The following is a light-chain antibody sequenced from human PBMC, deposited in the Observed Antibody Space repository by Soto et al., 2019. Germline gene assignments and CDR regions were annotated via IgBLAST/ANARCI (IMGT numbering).Light chain of an antibody. CDR1: QNISVW. CDR2: DAS. CDR3: QQYDSSSPT. V-gene: IGKV1-5*01. J-gene: IGKJ2*01. Sequence: DIQMTQSPSTLSASVGDGVTITCRASQNISVWLAWYQQRPGKAPKFLMYDASSLETGVPSRFSGSGSGPEFTLTIRSLQPDDSATYYCQQYDSSSPTFGQGTKLEIK.